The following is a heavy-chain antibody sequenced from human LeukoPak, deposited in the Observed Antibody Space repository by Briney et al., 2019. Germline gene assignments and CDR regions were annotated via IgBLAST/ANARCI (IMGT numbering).Heavy chain of an antibody. CDR2: ISPNGVIT. CDR1: GFTFSSHG. D-gene: IGHD4-17*01. J-gene: IGHJ4*02. Sequence: GGTLRLSCAASGFTFSSHGMNWVRQAPGKGLEWVSGISPNGVITYYADSVKGRFTISRDNSKGTVYLQMNSLRAEDTAVYYCARVVDHDYGDYYLDYWGQGTLVTVSS. V-gene: IGHV3-23*01. CDR3: ARVVDHDYGDYYLDY.